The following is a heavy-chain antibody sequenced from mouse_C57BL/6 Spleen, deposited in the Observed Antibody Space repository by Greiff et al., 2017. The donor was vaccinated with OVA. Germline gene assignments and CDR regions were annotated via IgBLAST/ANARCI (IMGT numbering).Heavy chain of an antibody. J-gene: IGHJ4*01. D-gene: IGHD5-1-1*01. CDR2: IRNKANGYTT. V-gene: IGHV7-3*01. CDR3: ARYKYSPYAMDY. Sequence: DVKLVESGGGLVQPGGSLSLSCAASGFTFTDYYMSWVRQPPGKALEWLGFIRNKANGYTTEYSASVKGRFTISRDNSQSILYLQMNALRAEDSATYYCARYKYSPYAMDYWGQGASVTVSS. CDR1: GFTFTDYY.